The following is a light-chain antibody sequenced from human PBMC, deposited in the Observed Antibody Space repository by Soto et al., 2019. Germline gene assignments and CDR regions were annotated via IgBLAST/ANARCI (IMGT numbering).Light chain of an antibody. Sequence: EIVLTQSPGTLSLSPGERATLSCRASQSVSSSYLAWYQQKPGQPPRLVMYATSSRATGIPARFSGSGSGTDFTLTISRLEPEDLTVYYWQQYGSSSWSVGQGTNVDIK. CDR3: QQYGSSSWS. J-gene: IGKJ1*01. V-gene: IGKV3-20*01. CDR1: QSVSSSY. CDR2: ATS.